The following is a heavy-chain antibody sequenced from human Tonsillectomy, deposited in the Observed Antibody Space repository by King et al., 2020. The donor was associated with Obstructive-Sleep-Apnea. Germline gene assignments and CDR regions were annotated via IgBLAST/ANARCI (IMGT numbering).Heavy chain of an antibody. J-gene: IGHJ4*02. V-gene: IGHV3-15*01. D-gene: IGHD3-22*01. CDR2: IKSKIDGGTT. CDR3: TTESYYYDSSGYYYEDY. CDR1: GFTFGNAW. Sequence: VQLVESGGGLVKPGGSLRLSCAASGFTFGNAWMSWVRQAPGKGLEWVGRIKSKIDGGTTDYAAPVKGRFTISRDDSKNTLYLQMNSLKTEDTAVYYCTTESYYYDSSGYYYEDYWGQGTLVTVSS.